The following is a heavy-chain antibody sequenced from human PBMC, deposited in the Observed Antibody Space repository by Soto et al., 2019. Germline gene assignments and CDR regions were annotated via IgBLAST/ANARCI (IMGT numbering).Heavy chain of an antibody. CDR2: ITGSGGGT. CDR1: GFMFANYA. CDR3: ARSYYYDSTGYYRTFDY. V-gene: IGHV3-23*01. J-gene: IGHJ4*02. Sequence: LRLSCAASGFMFANYAMGWVRQAPGRGLEWVSAITGSGGGTYYADSVKGRVTVSRDNSKNTLYLQMHSLRVEDTALYFCARSYYYDSTGYYRTFDYWGPGTLVTVS. D-gene: IGHD3-22*01.